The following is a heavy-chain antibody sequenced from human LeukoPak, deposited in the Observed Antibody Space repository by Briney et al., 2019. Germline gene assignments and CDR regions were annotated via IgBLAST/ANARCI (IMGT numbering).Heavy chain of an antibody. CDR3: AKDDYYDTSGYRD. CDR1: GFTFSSYG. D-gene: IGHD3-22*01. Sequence: GGSLRLSCAASGFTFSSYGMHWVRQAPGKGVEGVAVISYDVGKKYYADSVKGRFTISRDNSKNTLYVQMNSLRAEDTAVYYCAKDDYYDTSGYRDWGQGTLVTVSS. CDR2: ISYDVGKK. J-gene: IGHJ4*02. V-gene: IGHV3-30*18.